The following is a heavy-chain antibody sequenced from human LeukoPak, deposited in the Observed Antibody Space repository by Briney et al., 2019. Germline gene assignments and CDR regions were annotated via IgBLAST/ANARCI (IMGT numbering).Heavy chain of an antibody. J-gene: IGHJ4*02. V-gene: IGHV4-4*07. CDR1: GASQDNHY. Sequence: SETPSLACSVSGASQDNHYWSWLRQPPAKALEWIGHIYTSGSTNYNPSLKSRVSMSVDTSKNEFSLRLSSVTAADAALYYCATRPADTTWFGVFDYWSRGTLVTVSS. CDR2: IYTSGST. CDR3: ATRPADTTWFGVFDY. D-gene: IGHD3-10*01.